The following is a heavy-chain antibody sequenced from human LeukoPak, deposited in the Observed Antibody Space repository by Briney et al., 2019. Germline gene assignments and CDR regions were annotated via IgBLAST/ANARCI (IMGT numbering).Heavy chain of an antibody. CDR2: IFPSGGEI. Sequence: GGSLRLSCAASGFTFSSYGMSWVRQAPGKGLEWVSSIFPSGGEIHYADSVRGRFTISRDNSKSTLSLQMNSLRVEDTAMYYCATYRQVLLPFESWGQGTPVTVSS. CDR1: GFTFSSYG. V-gene: IGHV3-23*01. J-gene: IGHJ4*02. CDR3: ATYRQVLLPFES. D-gene: IGHD2-8*02.